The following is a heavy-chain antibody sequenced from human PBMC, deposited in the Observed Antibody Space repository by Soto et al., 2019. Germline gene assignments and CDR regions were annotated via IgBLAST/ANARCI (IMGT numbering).Heavy chain of an antibody. CDR3: ARGGYYDSSGYYNAFDI. Sequence: GGSLRLSCAASGFTVSSNYMSWVRQAPGKGLEWVSVIYSGGSTYYADSVKGRFTISRDNSKNTLYLQMNSLRAEDTAVYYCARGGYYDSSGYYNAFDIWGQGTMVTVSS. D-gene: IGHD3-22*01. CDR2: IYSGGST. J-gene: IGHJ3*02. CDR1: GFTVSSNY. V-gene: IGHV3-53*01.